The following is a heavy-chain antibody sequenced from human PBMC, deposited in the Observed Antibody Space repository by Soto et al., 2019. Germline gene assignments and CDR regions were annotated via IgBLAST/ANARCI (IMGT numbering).Heavy chain of an antibody. CDR3: ARGVRVAVAGTPNWFDP. D-gene: IGHD6-19*01. CDR2: ISAYNGNT. CDR1: GYTFTSYG. V-gene: IGHV1-18*01. J-gene: IGHJ5*02. Sequence: ASVKVSCKASGYTFTSYGISWVRQAPGQGLEWMGWISAYNGNTNYAQKLQGRVTMTTDTSTSTAYMELRSLRSDDTAVYYCARGVRVAVAGTPNWFDPWGQGTLVTVSS.